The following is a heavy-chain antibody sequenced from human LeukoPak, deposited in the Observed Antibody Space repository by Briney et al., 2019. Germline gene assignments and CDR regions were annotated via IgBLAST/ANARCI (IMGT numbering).Heavy chain of an antibody. J-gene: IGHJ5*02. CDR2: ICSGGST. CDR3: ARVGPELRYFDWPPTGWFDP. Sequence: GGSLRLSCAASGFTVSSNYMSWVRQAPGKGLEWVSVICSGGSTYYADSVKGRFTISRDNSKNTLYLQMNSLRAEDTAVYYCARVGPELRYFDWPPTGWFDPWGQGTLVTVSS. V-gene: IGHV3-66*01. D-gene: IGHD3-9*01. CDR1: GFTVSSNY.